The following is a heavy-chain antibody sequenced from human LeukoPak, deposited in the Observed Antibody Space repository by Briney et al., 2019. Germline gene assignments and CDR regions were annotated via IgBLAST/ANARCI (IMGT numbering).Heavy chain of an antibody. D-gene: IGHD5-18*01. Sequence: GGSLRLSCAASGFTFSSYWMSWVRQAPGKGLEWVGRIKSKTDGETTDYAAPVKGRFTISRDDSKNTLYLQMNSLKTEDTALYYCTTAPSGYAYMNGWHLDYWGQGALVTVSS. J-gene: IGHJ4*02. V-gene: IGHV3-15*01. CDR1: GFTFSSYW. CDR3: TTAPSGYAYMNGWHLDY. CDR2: IKSKTDGETT.